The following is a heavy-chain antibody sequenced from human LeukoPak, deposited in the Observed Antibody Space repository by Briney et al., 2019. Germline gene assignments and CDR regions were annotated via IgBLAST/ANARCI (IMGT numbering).Heavy chain of an antibody. V-gene: IGHV4-34*01. CDR2: IDHRGSP. CDR3: ARGDTYGSGSHYIDY. Sequence: SETLSLTCAVYGGSFSVYYWSWIRQPPGKGLEWIGEIDHRGSPNYNPSLKSRVTISVDTSKKQFSLKLSSVTAADTALYYCARGDTYGSGSHYIDYWGQGTLLTVSS. CDR1: GGSFSVYY. J-gene: IGHJ4*02. D-gene: IGHD3-10*01.